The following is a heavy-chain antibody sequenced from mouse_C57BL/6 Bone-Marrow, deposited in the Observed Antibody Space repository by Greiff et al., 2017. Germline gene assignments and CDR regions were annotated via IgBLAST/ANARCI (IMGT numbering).Heavy chain of an antibody. V-gene: IGHV1-52*01. Sequence: QVQLQQPGAELVRPGSSVKLSCKASGYTFTSYWMHWVKQRPIQGLEWIGNIDPSDSETHYNQKFKDKATLTVDKSSSTAYMQLSSLTSEDSAVYYCARVELGRGPFRRAYWGQGTTLTVSS. CDR2: IDPSDSET. J-gene: IGHJ2*01. CDR1: GYTFTSYW. D-gene: IGHD4-1*01. CDR3: ARVELGRGPFRRAY.